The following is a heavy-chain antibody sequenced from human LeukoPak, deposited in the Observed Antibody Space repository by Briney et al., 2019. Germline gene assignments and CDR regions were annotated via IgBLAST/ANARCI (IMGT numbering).Heavy chain of an antibody. J-gene: IGHJ4*02. CDR2: TGGDSRT. CDR3: AKDILRWSFDY. CDR1: GFTFSSNA. Sequence: GGSLRLSCAASGFTFSSNAMSWVRQAPGKGLEWVSGTGGDSRTHYADSVEGRFTISRDTSKNMLYLQMNNLRAEDTAVYYCAKDILRWSFDYWGQGTLVTVSS. V-gene: IGHV3-23*01. D-gene: IGHD4-23*01.